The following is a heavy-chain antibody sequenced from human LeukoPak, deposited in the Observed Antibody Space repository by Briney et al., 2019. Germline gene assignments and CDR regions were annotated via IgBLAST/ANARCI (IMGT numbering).Heavy chain of an antibody. CDR1: GYSISSGYY. D-gene: IGHD5/OR15-5a*01. Sequence: SETLSLTCTVSGYSISSGYYWGWIRQPPGKGLEWIGSIYHSGSTYYNPSLKSRVTISVDTSKNQFSLKLSSVTAADTAVYYCARQTGSGLFSLPGGQGTLVTVSS. V-gene: IGHV4-38-2*02. CDR3: ARQTGSGLFSLP. J-gene: IGHJ4*02. CDR2: IYHSGST.